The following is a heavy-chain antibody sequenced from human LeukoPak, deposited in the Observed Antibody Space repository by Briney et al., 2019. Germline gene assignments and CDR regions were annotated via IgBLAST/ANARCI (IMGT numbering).Heavy chain of an antibody. CDR3: ARDSINWGFDY. V-gene: IGHV1-2*02. CDR1: GYTFTGYY. CDR2: INPSSGGT. Sequence: ASVKVSCKASGYTFTGYYMHWVRQAPGQGLEWMGWINPSSGGTNYAQKFQGRVTMTRDTSISTAYMELSRLRSDDTAVYYCARDSINWGFDYWGQGTLVTVSS. J-gene: IGHJ4*02. D-gene: IGHD7-27*01.